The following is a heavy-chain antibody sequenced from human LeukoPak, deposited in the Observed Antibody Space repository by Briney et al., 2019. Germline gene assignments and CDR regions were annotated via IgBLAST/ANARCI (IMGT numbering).Heavy chain of an antibody. D-gene: IGHD3-22*01. CDR3: ARATHYYDSSGYYGFDY. J-gene: IGHJ4*02. CDR1: GGSISSYY. V-gene: IGHV4-59*01. Sequence: SETLSLTCTVSGGSISSYYWSWIRQPPGKGLEWIGYIYYSGSTNYNPSLKSRVTISVDTSKNQFSLKLSSVTAADTAVYYCARATHYYDSSGYYGFDYWGQGTLVTVSS. CDR2: IYYSGST.